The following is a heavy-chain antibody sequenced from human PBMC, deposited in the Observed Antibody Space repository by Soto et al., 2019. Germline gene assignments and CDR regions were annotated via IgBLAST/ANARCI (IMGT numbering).Heavy chain of an antibody. Sequence: GASVKVSCKASGYTFTSTWMHWVRQAPGQGLEWMGIINPYGGAATYAEKFQGRVTMTRDKSISTAYLQWSSLKASDTAMYYCARLLLSRVDFDPWGQGTLVTVSS. CDR3: ARLLLSRVDFDP. CDR1: GYTFTSTW. CDR2: INPYGGAA. J-gene: IGHJ5*02. D-gene: IGHD3-16*02. V-gene: IGHV1-46*01.